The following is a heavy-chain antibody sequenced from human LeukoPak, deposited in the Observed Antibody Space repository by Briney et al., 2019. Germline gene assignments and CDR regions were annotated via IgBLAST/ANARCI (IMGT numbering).Heavy chain of an antibody. CDR3: ASGYGDATDY. J-gene: IGHJ4*02. V-gene: IGHV4-34*01. CDR1: GGSFSGYY. CDR2: INHSGST. Sequence: SETLSLTCAVYGGSFSGYYWSWIRQPPGKGLEWIGEINHSGSTNYNPSLKSRVTISVDTSKNQFSLKLSSVTAADTAVYYCASGYGDATDYWGQGTLVTVSS. D-gene: IGHD4-17*01.